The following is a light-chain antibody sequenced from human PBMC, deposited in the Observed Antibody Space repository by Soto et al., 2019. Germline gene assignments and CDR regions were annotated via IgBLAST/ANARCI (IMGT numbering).Light chain of an antibody. CDR2: GAS. CDR1: HSISTN. J-gene: IGKJ1*01. V-gene: IGKV3-15*01. CDR3: QQYNNWPWT. Sequence: EIIMTQSPATLSVSPGEGATLSCRTSHSISTNLAWYQHKRGQSPRLLVYGASTRATGVPARFSGSGSGAEFTLSISSLQSEDSAVYYCQQYNNWPWTFGPGTKVEIK.